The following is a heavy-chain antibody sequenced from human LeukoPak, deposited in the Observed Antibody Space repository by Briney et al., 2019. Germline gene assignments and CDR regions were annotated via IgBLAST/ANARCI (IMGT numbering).Heavy chain of an antibody. Sequence: SETLSLTCTVSGCSISSYYWTWIRQPPGKGLEWIGYIYYSGSTNYNPSLKSRVTISVDTSKNQFSLKLSSVTAADTAVYYCARQGRGYGGNSDYWGQGTLVTVSS. D-gene: IGHD4-23*01. CDR2: IYYSGST. CDR1: GCSISSYY. J-gene: IGHJ4*02. CDR3: ARQGRGYGGNSDY. V-gene: IGHV4-59*08.